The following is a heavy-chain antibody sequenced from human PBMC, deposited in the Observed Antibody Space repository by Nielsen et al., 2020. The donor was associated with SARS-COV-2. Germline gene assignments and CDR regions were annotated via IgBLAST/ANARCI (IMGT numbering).Heavy chain of an antibody. D-gene: IGHD2-21*01. J-gene: IGHJ2*01. Sequence: GESLKISCAASEFTFSSHGMHWVRQAPGKGLEWVAVIWYDGSYTYYADSVKGRFTISRDNAKDSLYLDMHSLATEDTASYYCAKTPNVIPREYFDLWGRGTQVTVSS. CDR1: EFTFSSHG. CDR3: AKTPNVIPREYFDL. CDR2: IWYDGSYT. V-gene: IGHV3-33*03.